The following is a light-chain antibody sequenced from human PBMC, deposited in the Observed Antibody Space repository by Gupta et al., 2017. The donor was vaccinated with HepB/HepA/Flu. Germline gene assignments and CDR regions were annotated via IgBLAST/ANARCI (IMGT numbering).Light chain of an antibody. CDR3: QHDTTWPPWT. CDR2: NAS. Sequence: EIVMTHSPATLSVSPGRRATLSCRASQNIGSNLAWYQQRPGHPPSLLIFNASLRAAGTPSRFGGTGSGIEVTLTIIRPQYEDYAGYYFQHDTTWPPWTFGPGTKVEIK. CDR1: QNIGSN. V-gene: IGKV3-15*01. J-gene: IGKJ1*01.